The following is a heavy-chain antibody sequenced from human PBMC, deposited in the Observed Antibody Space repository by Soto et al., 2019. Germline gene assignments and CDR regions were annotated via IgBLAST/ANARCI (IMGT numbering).Heavy chain of an antibody. CDR1: GFTFSSYG. CDR2: ISYDGSNK. Sequence: QPGGSLRLSCAASGFTFSSYGMHWVRQAPGKGLEWVAVISYDGSNKYYADSVKGRFTISRDNSKNTLYLQMNSLRAEDTAVYYCAKELEDYVWGSYRTYYFDYWGQGTLVTVSS. D-gene: IGHD3-16*02. J-gene: IGHJ4*02. CDR3: AKELEDYVWGSYRTYYFDY. V-gene: IGHV3-30*18.